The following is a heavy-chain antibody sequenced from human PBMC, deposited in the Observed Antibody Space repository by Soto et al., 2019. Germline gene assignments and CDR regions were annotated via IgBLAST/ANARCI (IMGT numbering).Heavy chain of an antibody. Sequence: GWSLRLSCAASGSTFSSYAMSWVRQAPGKGLECVSTISGTGGSTYYADSVKGRFTISRDNSKNTLYLQMNSLRAEDTAVYYCAKRDDGSGYLDYWGQGTLVTVSS. CDR1: GSTFSSYA. CDR3: AKRDDGSGYLDY. V-gene: IGHV3-23*01. J-gene: IGHJ4*02. D-gene: IGHD3-22*01. CDR2: ISGTGGST.